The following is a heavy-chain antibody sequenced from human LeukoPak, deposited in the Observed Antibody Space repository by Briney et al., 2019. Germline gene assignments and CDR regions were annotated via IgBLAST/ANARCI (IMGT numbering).Heavy chain of an antibody. J-gene: IGHJ4*02. Sequence: GGSLRLSCAASGFTFDDYGMHWIRQAPGKGLEWVSGISWNSGRIGYADSVKGRFTISRDNAKNSLYLQMNSLRAEDMALYYCAKDTQSDYYDSSGYTDYWGQGTLLTVSS. D-gene: IGHD3-22*01. CDR3: AKDTQSDYYDSSGYTDY. V-gene: IGHV3-9*03. CDR2: ISWNSGRI. CDR1: GFTFDDYG.